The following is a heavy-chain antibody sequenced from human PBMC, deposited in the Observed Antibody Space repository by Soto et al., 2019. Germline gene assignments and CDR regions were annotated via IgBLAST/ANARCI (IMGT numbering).Heavy chain of an antibody. V-gene: IGHV1-69*02. CDR2: IIPILGIA. J-gene: IGHJ4*02. Sequence: QVQLVQSGAEVKKPGSSVKFSCKASGGTFSSYTISWVRQAPGQGLEWMGRIIPILGIANYAQKFQGRVTITADKSTSTAYMELSSLRSEDTAVYYCAHIVATSTFDYWGQGTLVTVSS. CDR1: GGTFSSYT. CDR3: AHIVATSTFDY. D-gene: IGHD5-12*01.